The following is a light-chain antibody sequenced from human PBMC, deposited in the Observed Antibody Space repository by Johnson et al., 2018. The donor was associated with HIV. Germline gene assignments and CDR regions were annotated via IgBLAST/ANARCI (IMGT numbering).Light chain of an antibody. CDR3: GTWDSSLILYV. CDR2: ENN. J-gene: IGLJ1*01. CDR1: SSNIGNNY. Sequence: SVLTQPPSVSAAPGQKVTISCSGSSSNIGNNYVSWYQQLPGTAPKLLIYENNKRPSGIPDRFSGSKSGPSATLGLTGLQTGDEADYYCGTWDSSLILYVFGTGTKVTVL. V-gene: IGLV1-51*02.